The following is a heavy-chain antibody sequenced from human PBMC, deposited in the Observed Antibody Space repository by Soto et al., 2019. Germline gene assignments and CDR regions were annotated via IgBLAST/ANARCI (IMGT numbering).Heavy chain of an antibody. Sequence: PSETLSLTCAVSGGSISSGGYSWSWIRQPPGKGLECIGYIYHSVSTYYNPSLKSRVTISVDRSKNQFSLKLNSVTAADTAVYYCARRPMVGISSTSDYWGQGTLVTVSS. CDR2: IYHSVST. V-gene: IGHV4-30-2*01. CDR1: GGSISSGGYS. CDR3: ARRPMVGISSTSDY. D-gene: IGHD6-13*01. J-gene: IGHJ4*02.